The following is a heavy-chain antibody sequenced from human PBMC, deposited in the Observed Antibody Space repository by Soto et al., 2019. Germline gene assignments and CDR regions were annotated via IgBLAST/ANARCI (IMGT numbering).Heavy chain of an antibody. CDR1: GFTFSSYS. CDR2: ISSSSSYI. V-gene: IGHV3-21*01. Sequence: EVQLVESGGGLVKPGGSLRLSCAASGFTFSSYSMNWVRQAPGKGLEWVSSISSSSSYIYYADSVKGRFTISRDNAKNSLYLQMNSLRAGDTAVYYCARVGVYSGSAWGRDAFDIWGQGTMVTVSS. J-gene: IGHJ3*02. CDR3: ARVGVYSGSAWGRDAFDI. D-gene: IGHD6-13*01.